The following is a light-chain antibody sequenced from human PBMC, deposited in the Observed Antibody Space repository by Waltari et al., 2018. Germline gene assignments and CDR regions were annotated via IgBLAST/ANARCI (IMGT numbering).Light chain of an antibody. CDR1: GGSVVNNY. Sequence: NFLLTQPPSVSESPGTLVIISCTRLGGSVVNNYVPWYQHRPGSAPSIVIYEDDQRPSGVPDRFSGSIDSSSNSASLTISGLKTEDEADYYCQSYTSSAVFGGGTKLTV. V-gene: IGLV6-57*04. CDR2: EDD. J-gene: IGLJ3*02. CDR3: QSYTSSAV.